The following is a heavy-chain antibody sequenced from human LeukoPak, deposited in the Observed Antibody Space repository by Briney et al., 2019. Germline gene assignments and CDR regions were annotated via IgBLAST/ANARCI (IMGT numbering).Heavy chain of an antibody. CDR3: ARGGWYNWNDGTFDP. V-gene: IGHV1-2*02. Sequence: ASVKVSCKASGYTFTGYYMHWVRQAPGQGLEWMGWINPNSGGTNYAQKFQGRVTMTRDTSISTAYMELSRLRSDDTAVYYCARGGWYNWNDGTFDPWGQGTLVTVSS. J-gene: IGHJ5*02. CDR1: GYTFTGYY. CDR2: INPNSGGT. D-gene: IGHD1-20*01.